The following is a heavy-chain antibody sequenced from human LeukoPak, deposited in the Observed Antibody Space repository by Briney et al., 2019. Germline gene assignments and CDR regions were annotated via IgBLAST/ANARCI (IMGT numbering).Heavy chain of an antibody. CDR3: ARAPGGGPFDY. CDR1: GYTFTGYY. Sequence: GASVKVSCKASGYTFTGYYIHWVRQAPGQGLGWMGWNYPNSGGTHYAQKFQGRVTMTSDTSISTASMELSSLISDDTAVYYCARAPGGGPFDYWGQGTLVTVSS. D-gene: IGHD3-16*01. V-gene: IGHV1-2*02. CDR2: NYPNSGGT. J-gene: IGHJ4*02.